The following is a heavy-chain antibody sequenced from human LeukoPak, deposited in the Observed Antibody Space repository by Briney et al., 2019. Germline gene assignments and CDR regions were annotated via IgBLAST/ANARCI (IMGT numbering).Heavy chain of an antibody. D-gene: IGHD3-22*01. V-gene: IGHV4-61*02. CDR1: GGSISSGSYY. CDR3: ARDHYDSSGYRRVYYFDY. J-gene: IGHJ4*02. Sequence: SQTLSLTCTVSGGSISSGSYYWSWIRQPAGKGLEWIGRIYTSGSTNYNPSLKSRVTISVDTSKNQFSLKLSSATAADTAVYYCARDHYDSSGYRRVYYFDYWGQGTLVTVSS. CDR2: IYTSGST.